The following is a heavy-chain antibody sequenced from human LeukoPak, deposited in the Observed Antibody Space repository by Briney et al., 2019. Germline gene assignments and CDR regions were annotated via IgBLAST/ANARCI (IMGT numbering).Heavy chain of an antibody. CDR1: GFTFSSYA. D-gene: IGHD1-26*01. CDR3: AKDVGVPDSGSSYFDY. CDR2: ISGSGGST. Sequence: GGSPRLSCAASGFTFSSYAMSWVRQAPGKALEWVSAISGSGGSTYYADSVKGRFTISRDNSKNTLYLQMNSLRAEDTAVYYCAKDVGVPDSGSSYFDYWGQGSLVTVSS. V-gene: IGHV3-23*01. J-gene: IGHJ4*02.